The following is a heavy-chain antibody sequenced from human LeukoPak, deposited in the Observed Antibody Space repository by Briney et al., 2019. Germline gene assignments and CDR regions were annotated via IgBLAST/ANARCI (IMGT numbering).Heavy chain of an antibody. J-gene: IGHJ4*02. D-gene: IGHD3-22*01. CDR1: GFTFSSYA. CDR2: ISGSGGST. CDR3: AKDRSITMIVVAITGFDY. Sequence: GGSLRLSCAASGFTFSSYAMSWVRQAPGKGLEWVSAISGSGGSTYYADSVKGRFTISRDNSKNTLYLQMNSLRAEDTAVYYRAKDRSITMIVVAITGFDYWGQGTLVTVSS. V-gene: IGHV3-23*01.